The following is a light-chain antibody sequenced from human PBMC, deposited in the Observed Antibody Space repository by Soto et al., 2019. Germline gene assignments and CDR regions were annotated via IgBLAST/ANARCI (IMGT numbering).Light chain of an antibody. J-gene: IGKJ1*01. CDR1: QSVSTH. CDR3: QQYNNCSRT. Sequence: EIVMTQSPSTLSASAGDRATLSCRASQSVSTHLPWYQQKDGLAPKLLIYGASSMETGVPSRFSGSGSGTDFTLTISSLQSEDVAVYYCQQYNNCSRTFGQGTKVDI. CDR2: GAS. V-gene: IGKV3-15*01.